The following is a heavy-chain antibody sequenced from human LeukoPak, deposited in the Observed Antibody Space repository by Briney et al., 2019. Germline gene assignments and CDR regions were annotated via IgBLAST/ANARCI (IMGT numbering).Heavy chain of an antibody. CDR3: ARAWVLTWSMGPLVVTTDSEAFDI. V-gene: IGHV1-69*13. D-gene: IGHD3-22*01. CDR1: GGTFSSYA. Sequence: ASVKVSCKASGGTFSSYAISWVRQAPGQGLEWMGGIIPIFGTANCAQKFQGRVTITADESTSTAYMELSSLRSEDTAVYYCARAWVLTWSMGPLVVTTDSEAFDIWGQGTMVTVSS. CDR2: IIPIFGTA. J-gene: IGHJ3*02.